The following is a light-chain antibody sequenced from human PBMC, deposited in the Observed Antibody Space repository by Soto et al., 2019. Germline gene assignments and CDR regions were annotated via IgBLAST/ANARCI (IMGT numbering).Light chain of an antibody. Sequence: EIVLTQSPGTVSLSPGETATLSCRASQTVSSGYLAWYEQKPGQAPRLLIYGTTSRATGVPDRFSGGGSGTAFTLTISGLEPEDSALYNCRQYGSSPPTFGGGTKVEIK. V-gene: IGKV3-20*01. CDR3: RQYGSSPPT. CDR2: GTT. J-gene: IGKJ4*01. CDR1: QTVSSGY.